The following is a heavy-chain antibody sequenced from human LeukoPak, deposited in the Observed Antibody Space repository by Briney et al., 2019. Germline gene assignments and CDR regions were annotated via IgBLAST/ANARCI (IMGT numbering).Heavy chain of an antibody. CDR2: ISSSSNSI. D-gene: IGHD6-19*01. Sequence: PGGSLRLSCAASGFTFSSYSMNWVRQAPGKGLEWVSSISSSSNSIYYAGSVKGRFTISRDNSEDTLFLQMDSVRPEDTALYYCAKDAATHGWAIDSWGQGTLVTVSS. V-gene: IGHV3-21*04. J-gene: IGHJ4*02. CDR3: AKDAATHGWAIDS. CDR1: GFTFSSYS.